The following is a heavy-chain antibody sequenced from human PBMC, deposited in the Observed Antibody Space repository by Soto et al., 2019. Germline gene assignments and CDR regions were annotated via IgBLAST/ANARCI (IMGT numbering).Heavy chain of an antibody. D-gene: IGHD3-9*01. Sequence: GGSLRLSCASSGFPVSSNYMSWVRQAPGKGLEWVSVIYSGGSTYYADSVKGRFTISRDNSKNTLYLQMNSLRAEDTAVYYCARENVLRYFDWLSSYYYYGMDVWGQGTTVTVSS. J-gene: IGHJ6*02. CDR1: GFPVSSNY. V-gene: IGHV3-66*01. CDR3: ARENVLRYFDWLSSYYYYGMDV. CDR2: IYSGGST.